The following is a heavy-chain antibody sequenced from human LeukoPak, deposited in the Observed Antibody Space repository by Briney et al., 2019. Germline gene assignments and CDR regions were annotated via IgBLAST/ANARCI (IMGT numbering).Heavy chain of an antibody. J-gene: IGHJ5*02. CDR3: ARDPDDYGDYGFAP. CDR2: IYHSGST. Sequence: SQTLSLTCAVSGRSISSGGYSWRWIRQPPGKGLEWNGYIYHSGSTYYNPSLKSRTTISVDRSKNQFSLKLSSVTAADTAVYYCARDPDDYGDYGFAPWGQGTRVTGAS. V-gene: IGHV4-30-2*01. CDR1: GRSISSGGYS. D-gene: IGHD4-17*01.